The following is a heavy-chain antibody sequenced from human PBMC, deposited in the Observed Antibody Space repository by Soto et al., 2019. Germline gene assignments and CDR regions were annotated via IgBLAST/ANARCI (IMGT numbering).Heavy chain of an antibody. CDR2: IYWDDDK. Sequence: PGPTLVNPTQTLTLPCTFSGFSLSTSGVGVGCIRQPPGKALEWLALIYWDDDKRYSPSLKSRLTITKDTSKNQVVLTMTNMDPVDTATYYCARSYDFWSGYEIDYRGQGTLVTVSS. CDR3: ARSYDFWSGYEIDY. CDR1: GFSLSTSGVG. V-gene: IGHV2-5*02. J-gene: IGHJ4*02. D-gene: IGHD3-3*01.